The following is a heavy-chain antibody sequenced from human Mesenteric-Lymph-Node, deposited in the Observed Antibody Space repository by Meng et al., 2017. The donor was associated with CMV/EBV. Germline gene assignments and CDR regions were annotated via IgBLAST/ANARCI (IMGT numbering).Heavy chain of an antibody. CDR1: GYTFIDYY. CDR2: INPKTGGR. D-gene: IGHD3-9*01. CDR3: ARDRDTDWYSPFDY. V-gene: IGHV1-2*06. J-gene: IGHJ4*02. Sequence: QMQLEQSGAEVKKPGASVRVSCKASGYTFIDYYINWVRQAPGQGIEWMGRINPKTGGRSYAQNFQGRVTMTRDTSINTAYMEVNRLNSDDTAMYYCARDRDTDWYSPFDYWGPGTLVTVSS.